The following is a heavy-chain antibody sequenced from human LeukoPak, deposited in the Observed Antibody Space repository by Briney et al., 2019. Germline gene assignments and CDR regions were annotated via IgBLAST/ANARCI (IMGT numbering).Heavy chain of an antibody. CDR2: MHPGNGNT. Sequence: ASVKVACKASGYRFISNDIQWVRQAPGLGPEWMGWMHPGNGNTRYAEKFQGRVTMTRDTSINTAYMDLSSLRSDDTAVYYCAREGSYCGGDCYSFDFWGQGTLITVSS. V-gene: IGHV1-2*02. D-gene: IGHD2-21*02. CDR1: GYRFISND. CDR3: AREGSYCGGDCYSFDF. J-gene: IGHJ4*02.